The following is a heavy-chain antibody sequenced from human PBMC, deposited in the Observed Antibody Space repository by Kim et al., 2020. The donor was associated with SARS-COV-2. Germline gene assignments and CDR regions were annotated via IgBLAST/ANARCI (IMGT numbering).Heavy chain of an antibody. J-gene: IGHJ5*02. CDR3: AGLWFGEFDP. V-gene: IGHV4-39*01. Sequence: PAHTPPPKSRVPISVDTSKNQFSMKLSSVTAADTAVYYCAGLWFGEFDPWGQGTLVTVSS. CDR2: P. D-gene: IGHD3-10*01.